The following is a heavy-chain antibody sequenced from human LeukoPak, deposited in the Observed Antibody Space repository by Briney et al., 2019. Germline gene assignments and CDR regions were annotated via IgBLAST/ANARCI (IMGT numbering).Heavy chain of an antibody. V-gene: IGHV4-4*07. J-gene: IGHJ3*02. CDR3: ARLSWLRHAFDI. D-gene: IGHD5-12*01. CDR2: IYSSGST. Sequence: SETLSLTCSVSGGSISSYYWSWIRQPAGKGLEWIGRIYSSGSTNYNPSLKSRVTMSVDTSKNQFSLKLSSVTAADTAVYYCARLSWLRHAFDIWGQGTMVTVSS. CDR1: GGSISSYY.